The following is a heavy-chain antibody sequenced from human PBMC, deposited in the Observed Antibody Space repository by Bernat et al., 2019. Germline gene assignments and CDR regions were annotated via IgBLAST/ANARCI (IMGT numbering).Heavy chain of an antibody. CDR3: ARDTPQEIHTVVSGATYYYYYGMDV. Sequence: QVQLVESGGGVVQPGRSLRLSCAASGFTFSSYAMHWVRQAPGKGLEWVAVISYDGSNKYYADSVKGRFTISRDNSKNTLYLQMNSLRAEDTAVYYCARDTPQEIHTVVSGATYYYYYGMDVWGQGTTVTVSS. CDR1: GFTFSSYA. J-gene: IGHJ6*02. V-gene: IGHV3-30-3*01. CDR2: ISYDGSNK. D-gene: IGHD5/OR15-5a*01.